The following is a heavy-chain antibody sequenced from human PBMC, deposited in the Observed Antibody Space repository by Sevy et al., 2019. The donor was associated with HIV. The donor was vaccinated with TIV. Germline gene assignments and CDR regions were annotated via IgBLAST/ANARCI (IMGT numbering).Heavy chain of an antibody. J-gene: IGHJ5*02. Sequence: GGYLRLSCAASGFTFSDYYMSWIRQAPGKGLEWVSYISSSSSYTNYADSVKGRFTISRDNAKNSLYLQMNSLRAEDTAVYYCAGTTVTTGGNWFDPWGQGTLVTVSS. D-gene: IGHD4-17*01. CDR2: ISSSSSYT. V-gene: IGHV3-11*06. CDR3: AGTTVTTGGNWFDP. CDR1: GFTFSDYY.